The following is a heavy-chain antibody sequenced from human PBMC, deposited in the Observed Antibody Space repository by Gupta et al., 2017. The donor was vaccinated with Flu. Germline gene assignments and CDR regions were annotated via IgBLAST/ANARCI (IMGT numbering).Heavy chain of an antibody. D-gene: IGHD5-18*01. CDR1: SSFW. Sequence: SSFWMRWVRQAPGKGLEWVANIKYDGSEKYYVDSVKGRFTISRDNAKNSLYLQLNSLRAEDTAVYYCAKYTTMIIWVAMDVWGKGTTVTVSS. J-gene: IGHJ6*03. V-gene: IGHV3-7*01. CDR3: AKYTTMIIWVAMDV. CDR2: IKYDGSEK.